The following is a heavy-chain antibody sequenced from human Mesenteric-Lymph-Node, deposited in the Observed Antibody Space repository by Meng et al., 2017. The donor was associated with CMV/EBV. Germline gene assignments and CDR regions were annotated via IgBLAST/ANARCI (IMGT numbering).Heavy chain of an antibody. CDR1: GYRFTNTW. J-gene: IGHJ4*02. V-gene: IGHV5-51*01. CDR3: VRQDTVTTWVVY. D-gene: IGHD4-17*01. CDR2: IYPGDSDA. Sequence: GASLKISCKGSGYRFTNTWIGWVRQMPGKGLEWMGIIYPGDSDARYSPSFQGQVTISADKSISTAYLQWSSLKASDTAMYYCVRQDTVTTWVVYWGQGTLVTVSS.